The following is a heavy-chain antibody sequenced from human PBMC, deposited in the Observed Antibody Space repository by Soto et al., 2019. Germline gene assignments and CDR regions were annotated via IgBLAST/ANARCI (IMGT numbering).Heavy chain of an antibody. CDR2: ISGSGGST. V-gene: IGHV3-23*01. J-gene: IGHJ4*02. D-gene: IGHD5-18*01. Sequence: ISGSGGSTYCADSVKGRFTISRDNSKNTLYLQMNSLRAEDTAVYYCAKEDVDTAMVDYWGQGTMVTVSS. CDR3: AKEDVDTAMVDY.